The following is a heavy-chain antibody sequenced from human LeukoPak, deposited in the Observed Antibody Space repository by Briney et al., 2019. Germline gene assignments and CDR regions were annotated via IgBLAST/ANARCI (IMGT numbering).Heavy chain of an antibody. D-gene: IGHD2-2*01. CDR2: IIPIFGTA. J-gene: IGHJ4*02. CDR1: GGTFSSYA. V-gene: IGHV1-69*13. Sequence: ASVKVSCKASGGTFSSYAISWVRQAPGQGLEWMGGIIPIFGTANYAQKFQGRVTITADESTSTAYMELSSLRSEDTAVYYCATLGYCSSTSCNPFGYWGQGTLVTVSS. CDR3: ATLGYCSSTSCNPFGY.